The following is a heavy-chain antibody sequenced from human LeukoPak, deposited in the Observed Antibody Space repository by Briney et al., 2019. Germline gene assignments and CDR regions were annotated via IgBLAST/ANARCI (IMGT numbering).Heavy chain of an antibody. J-gene: IGHJ3*02. V-gene: IGHV1-46*01. CDR1: GYTFTSYY. Sequence: ASVKVSCKASGYTFTSYYMHWVRQAPGQGLEWMGIINPSGGSTSYAQKFQGRVTMTRDMSTSTVYMELSSLRSEDTAVYYCAKSQLLLDAFDIWGQGTMVTVSS. CDR2: INPSGGST. CDR3: AKSQLLLDAFDI. D-gene: IGHD2-15*01.